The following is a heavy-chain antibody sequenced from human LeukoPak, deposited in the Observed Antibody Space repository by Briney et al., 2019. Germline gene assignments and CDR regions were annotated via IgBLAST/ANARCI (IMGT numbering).Heavy chain of an antibody. D-gene: IGHD4-17*01. J-gene: IGHJ4*02. CDR1: RFTFSSYG. V-gene: IGHV3-30*18. CDR3: AKDGPYGDHEIDY. CDR2: ISYDGSNQ. Sequence: GRSLRLSCAASRFTFSSYGMHWVRQAPGKGLEWVAIISYDGSNQYYADSVKGRFTISRDNSKNTPYLQMNSLRAEDTAVYYCAKDGPYGDHEIDYWGQGTLVTVSS.